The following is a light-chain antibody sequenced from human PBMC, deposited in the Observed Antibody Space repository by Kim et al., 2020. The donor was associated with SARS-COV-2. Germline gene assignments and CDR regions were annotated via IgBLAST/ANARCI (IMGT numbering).Light chain of an antibody. Sequence: VSPGERASRSCRASQSVSSNLAWYQKKPGQAPRLLIYGASTRATGIPARFSGSGSGTEFTLTISSLQSEDFAVYYCQQYNNWLWTFGQGTKVDIK. CDR2: GAS. V-gene: IGKV3-15*01. CDR3: QQYNNWLWT. J-gene: IGKJ1*01. CDR1: QSVSSN.